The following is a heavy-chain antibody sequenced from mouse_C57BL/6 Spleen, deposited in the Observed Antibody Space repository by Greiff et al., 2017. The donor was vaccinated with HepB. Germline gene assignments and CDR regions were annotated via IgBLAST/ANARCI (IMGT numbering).Heavy chain of an antibody. CDR3: ARMGNYGAY. D-gene: IGHD2-1*01. CDR1: GYAFSSSW. J-gene: IGHJ3*01. Sequence: QVQLQQSGPELVKPGASVKISCKASGYAFSSSWMNWVKQRPGKGLEWIGRIYPGDGDTNYNGKFKGKATLTADKSSSTAYMQLSSLTSEDSAVYFCARMGNYGAYWGQGTLVTVSA. V-gene: IGHV1-82*01. CDR2: IYPGDGDT.